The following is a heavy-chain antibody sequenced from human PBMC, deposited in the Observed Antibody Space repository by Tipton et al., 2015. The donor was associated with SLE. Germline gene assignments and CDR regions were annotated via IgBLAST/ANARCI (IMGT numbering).Heavy chain of an antibody. D-gene: IGHD4-23*01. J-gene: IGHJ4*02. Sequence: SLRLSCAASGFTFSSYWMSWVRQAPGKGLEWVANIKQDGSEKYYVDSVKGRFTISRDNAKNSLYLQMNSLRAEDTAVYYCASGGYGGNPDYWGQGPLVTVSS. CDR1: GFTFSSYW. V-gene: IGHV3-7*01. CDR2: IKQDGSEK. CDR3: ASGGYGGNPDY.